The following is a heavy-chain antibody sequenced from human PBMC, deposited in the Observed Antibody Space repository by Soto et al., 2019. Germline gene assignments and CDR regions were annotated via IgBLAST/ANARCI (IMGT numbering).Heavy chain of an antibody. J-gene: IGHJ5*02. CDR3: ARDKRQWLVEDGWFDP. CDR2: IWYDGSNK. CDR1: GFTFSSYG. Sequence: QVQLVESGGGVVQPGRSLRLSCAASGFTFSSYGMHWVRQAPGKGLEWVAVIWYDGSNKYYADSVKGRFTIYRDNSKNTLYLQMNSLRAEDTAVYYCARDKRQWLVEDGWFDPWGQGTLVTVSS. D-gene: IGHD6-19*01. V-gene: IGHV3-33*01.